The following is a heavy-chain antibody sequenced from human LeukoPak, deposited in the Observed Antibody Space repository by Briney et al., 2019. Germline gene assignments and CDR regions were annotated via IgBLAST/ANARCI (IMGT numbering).Heavy chain of an antibody. D-gene: IGHD4-17*01. Sequence: SETLSLTCTVSGGSFSSYYWTWIRQPPGKGLEWIGYIDHGGSTNYNPSLRSRVSISSDTSKIQFSLELTSVTAADTAVYYCARLKATVSIHAYFDSWGQGTLVTVSS. J-gene: IGHJ4*02. CDR2: IDHGGST. CDR3: ARLKATVSIHAYFDS. V-gene: IGHV4-59*01. CDR1: GGSFSSYY.